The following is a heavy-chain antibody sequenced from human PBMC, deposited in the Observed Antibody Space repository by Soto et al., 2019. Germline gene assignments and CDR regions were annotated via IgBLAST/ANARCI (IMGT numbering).Heavy chain of an antibody. Sequence: ASVKVSCKASGYTFTSYDINWVRQATGQGFEWMGWMNPNSGNTGYAQKFQGRVTMTRNTSISTAYMELSSLRSEDTAVYYCARGYYYGSGVLPGNWFDPWGQGTLVTVSS. J-gene: IGHJ5*02. CDR3: ARGYYYGSGVLPGNWFDP. CDR2: MNPNSGNT. D-gene: IGHD3-10*01. CDR1: GYTFTSYD. V-gene: IGHV1-8*01.